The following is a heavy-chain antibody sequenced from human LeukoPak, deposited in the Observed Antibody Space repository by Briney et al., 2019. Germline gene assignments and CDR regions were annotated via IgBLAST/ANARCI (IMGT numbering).Heavy chain of an antibody. Sequence: SVKVSCKASGGTFSSYAISWVRQAPGQGLEWMGRIIPILGIANYAQKFQGRVTITADKSTSTAYMGLSSLRSEDTAVYYCARDNFYCSGGSCYPNWGQGTLVTVSS. V-gene: IGHV1-69*04. CDR3: ARDNFYCSGGSCYPN. CDR1: GGTFSSYA. D-gene: IGHD2-15*01. J-gene: IGHJ4*02. CDR2: IIPILGIA.